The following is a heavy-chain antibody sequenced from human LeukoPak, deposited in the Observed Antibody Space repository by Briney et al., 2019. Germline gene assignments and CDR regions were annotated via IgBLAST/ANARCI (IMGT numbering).Heavy chain of an antibody. D-gene: IGHD3-3*01. Sequence: SETLSLTCTVSGGSISSYYWSWIRQPPGKGLEWIGYIYYSGSINYNPSLKSRVTISVDTSKNQFSLKLSSVTAADTAVYYCARHNDFWSGYPLDYWGQGTLVTVSS. CDR3: ARHNDFWSGYPLDY. V-gene: IGHV4-59*08. CDR2: IYYSGSI. J-gene: IGHJ4*02. CDR1: GGSISSYY.